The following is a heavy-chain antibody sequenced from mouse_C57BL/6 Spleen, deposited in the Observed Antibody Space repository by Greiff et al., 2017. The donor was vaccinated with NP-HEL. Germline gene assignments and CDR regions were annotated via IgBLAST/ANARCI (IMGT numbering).Heavy chain of an antibody. V-gene: IGHV5-4*01. Sequence: EVQLMESGGGLVKPGGSLKLSCAASGFTFSSYAMSWVRQTPEKRLEWVATISDGGSYTYYPDNVKGRFTISRDNAKNNLYLQMSHLKSEDTAMYYCARDLNYYGSSRYYFDYWGQGTTLTVSS. D-gene: IGHD1-1*01. CDR3: ARDLNYYGSSRYYFDY. CDR1: GFTFSSYA. J-gene: IGHJ2*01. CDR2: ISDGGSYT.